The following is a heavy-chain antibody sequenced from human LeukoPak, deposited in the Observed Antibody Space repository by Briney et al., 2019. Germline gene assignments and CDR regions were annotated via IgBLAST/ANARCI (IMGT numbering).Heavy chain of an antibody. CDR1: GGSISSHY. CDR2: IYYSGST. V-gene: IGHV4-59*11. Sequence: KPSETLSLTCTVSGGSISSHYWSWIRQPPGNGLEWIGYIYYSGSTNYNPSLKSRVTISVDTSKNQFSLKLSSVTAADTAVYYCARFIVLMGSFDYWGQGALVTVSS. J-gene: IGHJ4*02. D-gene: IGHD2-8*01. CDR3: ARFIVLMGSFDY.